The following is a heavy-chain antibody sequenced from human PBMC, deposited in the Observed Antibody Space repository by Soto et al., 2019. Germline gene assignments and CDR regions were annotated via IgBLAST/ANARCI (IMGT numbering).Heavy chain of an antibody. Sequence: PSETLSLTCTVSGGSISSYYWSWIRQPPGKGLEWIGYIYYSGSTNYNPSLKSRVTISVDTSKNQFSLKLSSVTAADTAVYYCARSFIAVAGRGPLDYWGQGTLVTVSS. V-gene: IGHV4-59*01. D-gene: IGHD6-19*01. CDR2: IYYSGST. CDR1: GGSISSYY. CDR3: ARSFIAVAGRGPLDY. J-gene: IGHJ4*02.